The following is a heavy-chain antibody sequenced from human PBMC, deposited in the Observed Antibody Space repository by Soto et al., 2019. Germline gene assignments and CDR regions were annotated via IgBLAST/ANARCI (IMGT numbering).Heavy chain of an antibody. D-gene: IGHD5-12*01. J-gene: IGHJ4*02. CDR1: GPTFIAYY. Sequence: QLVQSGAEVKKPGASVRVSCKTSGPTFIAYYIHCVRQAPGQGLEWMGRIDPKSGGTTYEQKFLGRVTMTRDTSINTAYMDLNRLTTDDTSVYYCARVSVDVPEWGQGTLITVSS. CDR2: IDPKSGGT. V-gene: IGHV1-2*06. CDR3: ARVSVDVPE.